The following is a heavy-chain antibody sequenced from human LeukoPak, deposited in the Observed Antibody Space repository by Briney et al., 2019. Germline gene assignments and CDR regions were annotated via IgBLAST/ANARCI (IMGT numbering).Heavy chain of an antibody. Sequence: SETLSLTCAVYGGSFSGYYWSWIRQPPGKGLEWIGEINHSGSTNYNPSLKSRVTISVDTSKNQFSLKLSSVTAADTAVYYCARHYYDSSGYYYVGYFDYWGQGTLVTVSS. J-gene: IGHJ4*02. V-gene: IGHV4-34*01. CDR3: ARHYYDSSGYYYVGYFDY. CDR1: GGSFSGYY. D-gene: IGHD3-22*01. CDR2: INHSGST.